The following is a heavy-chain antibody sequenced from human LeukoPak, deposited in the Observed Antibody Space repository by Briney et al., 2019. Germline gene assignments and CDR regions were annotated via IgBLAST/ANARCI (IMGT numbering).Heavy chain of an antibody. V-gene: IGHV1-46*01. CDR3: AFDYGGKGTLQFDP. J-gene: IGHJ5*02. D-gene: IGHD4-23*01. Sequence: ASVKVSCKASGYSFTSYYMNWVRQAPGQWLEWMGIINPSGGSTSYAQKFQGRVTMTRDTSTSTVYMELSSLRSEDTAVYYCAFDYGGKGTLQFDPWGQGTLVTVSS. CDR2: INPSGGST. CDR1: GYSFTSYY.